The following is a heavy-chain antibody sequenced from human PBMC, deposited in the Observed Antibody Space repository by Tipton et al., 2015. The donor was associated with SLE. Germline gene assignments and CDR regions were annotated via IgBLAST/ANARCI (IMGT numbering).Heavy chain of an antibody. J-gene: IGHJ6*03. V-gene: IGHV4-39*07. D-gene: IGHD2-2*01. Sequence: LRLSCTVSGGSISHSYYYWGWIRQPPGKGLEWIGRIYYSGSTYSNPSLKSRVTISGDTSKNQSSLKLSSVTAADTAVYYCARERYCSSSRCLTGYFYFLDVWGKGTTVTVSS. CDR1: GGSISHSYYY. CDR2: IYYSGST. CDR3: ARERYCSSSRCLTGYFYFLDV.